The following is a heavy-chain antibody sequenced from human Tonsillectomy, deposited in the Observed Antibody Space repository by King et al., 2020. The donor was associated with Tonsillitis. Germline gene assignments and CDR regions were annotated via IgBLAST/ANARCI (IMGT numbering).Heavy chain of an antibody. CDR1: GGTFSSYA. J-gene: IGHJ2*01. D-gene: IGHD5-12*01. Sequence: QLVQSGAEVKKPGSSVKVSCKASGGTFSSYAISWVRQAPGKGLEWMGGIISNFGTENYAQKFQGRVTITADESTSTAYMELSSLRYEDTAVYYCARVSQPHGGYFYWYFDLWGRGTLVTVSS. CDR3: ARVSQPHGGYFYWYFDL. V-gene: IGHV1-69*01. CDR2: IISNFGTE.